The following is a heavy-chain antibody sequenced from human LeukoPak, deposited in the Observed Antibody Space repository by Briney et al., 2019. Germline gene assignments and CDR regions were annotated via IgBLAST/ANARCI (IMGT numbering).Heavy chain of an antibody. CDR2: IYYSGST. Sequence: SETLSLTCTVSGGSINSYYWSWIRQPPGKGLEWIGYIYYSGSTNYNPSLKSRVTMSVDTSKNQFSLKLSSVTAADTAVYYCARDSLVRGVIMRAFDYWGQGTLVTVSS. V-gene: IGHV4-59*12. CDR3: ARDSLVRGVIMRAFDY. J-gene: IGHJ4*02. CDR1: GGSINSYY. D-gene: IGHD3-10*01.